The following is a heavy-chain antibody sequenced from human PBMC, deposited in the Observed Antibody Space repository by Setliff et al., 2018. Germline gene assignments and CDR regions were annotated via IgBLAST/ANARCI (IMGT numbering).Heavy chain of an antibody. CDR1: GFTFSSYA. D-gene: IGHD1-26*01. Sequence: GGSLRLSCAASGFTFSSYAMHWVRQAPGKGLEWVSGINWNGGSTGYADSVKGRFTISRDNAKNSLYLQMNSLRAEDTALYYCARSAGGSVTGDFDYWGQGTLVTVSS. CDR2: INWNGGST. CDR3: ARSAGGSVTGDFDY. J-gene: IGHJ4*02. V-gene: IGHV3-20*04.